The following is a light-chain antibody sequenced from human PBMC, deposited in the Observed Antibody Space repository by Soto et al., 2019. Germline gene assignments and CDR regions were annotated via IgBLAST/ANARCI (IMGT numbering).Light chain of an antibody. CDR2: VAS. J-gene: IGKJ3*01. CDR3: QQSFSTPFT. CDR1: QSISDF. V-gene: IGKV1-39*01. Sequence: DIQMTQSPSSLSAYVGDRVTITCRASQSISDFLNWYQQKPGKATKLLIYVASTLQSGVPSRFSGSGSGKDFTLTITSLQPEDFATYYCQQSFSTPFTFGPGTKVDIK.